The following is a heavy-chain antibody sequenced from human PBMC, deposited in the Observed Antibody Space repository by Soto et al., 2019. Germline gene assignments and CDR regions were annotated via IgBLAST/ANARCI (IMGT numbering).Heavy chain of an antibody. Sequence: PSETLSLTCAVYGGSFSGYYWSWIRQPPGKGLEWIGEINHSGSTNYNPSLKSRVTISVDTSKNQFSLKLSSVTAADTAVYYCARVTLLLYSSGWYLRRKGFDYWGQGTLVTVSS. CDR2: INHSGST. J-gene: IGHJ4*02. D-gene: IGHD6-19*01. V-gene: IGHV4-34*01. CDR3: ARVTLLLYSSGWYLRRKGFDY. CDR1: GGSFSGYY.